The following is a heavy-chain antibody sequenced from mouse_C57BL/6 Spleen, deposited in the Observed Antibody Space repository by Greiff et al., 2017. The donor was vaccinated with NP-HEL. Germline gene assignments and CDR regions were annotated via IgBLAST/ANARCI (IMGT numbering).Heavy chain of an antibody. CDR2: ISDGGSYT. CDR1: GFTFSSYA. V-gene: IGHV5-4*03. CDR3: ARDCNWFAY. J-gene: IGHJ3*01. Sequence: EVKLVESGGGLVKPGGSLKLSCAASGFTFSSYAMSWVRQTPDKRLEWVATISDGGSYTYYPDNVKGRFTIYRDNAKNHLYLQMSHLKSADTAMFYCARDCNWFAYWGQGTLVTVSA.